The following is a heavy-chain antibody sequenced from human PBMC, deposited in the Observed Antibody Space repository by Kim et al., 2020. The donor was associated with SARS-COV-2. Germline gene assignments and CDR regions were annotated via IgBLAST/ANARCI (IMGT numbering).Heavy chain of an antibody. CDR2: ITRDSSAI. D-gene: IGHD3-10*01. Sequence: GGSLRLSCAASGLTFSTYTMSWVRQAPGKGLEWVSSITRDSSAIYYSDSVKGRFTISRDNAKNSLYLQMNSLGAEDTAVYYCARGWFGQVGDFWGQGTVV. CDR1: GLTFSTYT. V-gene: IGHV3-21*01. J-gene: IGHJ4*02. CDR3: ARGWFGQVGDF.